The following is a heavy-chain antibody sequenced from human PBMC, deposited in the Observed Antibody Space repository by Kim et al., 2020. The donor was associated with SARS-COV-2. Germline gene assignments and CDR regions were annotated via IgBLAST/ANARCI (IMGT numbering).Heavy chain of an antibody. D-gene: IGHD4-17*01. CDR3: AKASATVTRHYYYYYGMDV. V-gene: IGHV3-30*02. J-gene: IGHJ6*02. Sequence: GRFTISRDNSKNTLYLQMNSLRAEDTAVYYCAKASATVTRHYYYYYGMDVWGQGTTVTVSS.